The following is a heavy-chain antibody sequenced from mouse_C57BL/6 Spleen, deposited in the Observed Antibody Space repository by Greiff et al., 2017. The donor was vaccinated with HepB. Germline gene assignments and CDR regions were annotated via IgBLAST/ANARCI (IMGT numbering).Heavy chain of an antibody. Sequence: QVQLQQPGAELVKPGASVKLSCKASGYTFTSYWMHWVKQRPGQGLEWIGMIHPNSGSTNYNEKFKSKATLTVDKSSSTAYMQLSSLTSEDSAVYYCARSRYSDAWFAYWGQGTLVTVSA. J-gene: IGHJ3*01. V-gene: IGHV1-64*01. CDR1: GYTFTSYW. CDR3: ARSRYSDAWFAY. D-gene: IGHD2-12*01. CDR2: IHPNSGST.